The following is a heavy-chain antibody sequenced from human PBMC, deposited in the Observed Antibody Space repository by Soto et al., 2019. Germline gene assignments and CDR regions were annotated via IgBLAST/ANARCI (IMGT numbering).Heavy chain of an antibody. CDR3: ATLRSSPFAS. CDR1: GGSISGNY. Sequence: SETLSLTCTVSGGSISGNYWSWIRQPPGKGLEWIGYIYNRGSANYNPSLKSRATISVDTSKSQFSLRLTSVTAADTAVYFCATLRSSPFASWGQGTLVTVSS. CDR2: IYNRGSA. V-gene: IGHV4-59*01. J-gene: IGHJ4*02.